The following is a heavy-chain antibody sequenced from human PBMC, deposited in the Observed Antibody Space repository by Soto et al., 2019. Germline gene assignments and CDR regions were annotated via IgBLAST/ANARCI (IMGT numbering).Heavy chain of an antibody. J-gene: IGHJ5*02. V-gene: IGHV1-3*05. Sequence: QVQLVQSGAEEKKPGASVKVSCKASGYTFTSHAMHWVRQAPGQRLEWMGWINAGNGNTKYSEKFQGRVTITTDTAASTAYMELSSLRSDGTAVYDCAGDGIAAAGTSWFDPWGQGTLVTVSS. CDR1: GYTFTSHA. CDR2: INAGNGNT. CDR3: AGDGIAAAGTSWFDP. D-gene: IGHD6-13*01.